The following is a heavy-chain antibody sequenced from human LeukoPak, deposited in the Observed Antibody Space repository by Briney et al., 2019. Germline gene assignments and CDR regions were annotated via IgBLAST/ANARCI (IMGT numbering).Heavy chain of an antibody. D-gene: IGHD3-10*02. V-gene: IGHV3-48*04. Sequence: GGSLRLSCAASGFTFSSYSMNWVRQAPGKGLDWVSYISSTRSTIYYADSVKGRFTISRDNAKNSLYLQMNSLRAEDTAVYYCAELGITMIGGVWGKGTTVTISS. J-gene: IGHJ6*04. CDR3: AELGITMIGGV. CDR2: ISSTRSTI. CDR1: GFTFSSYS.